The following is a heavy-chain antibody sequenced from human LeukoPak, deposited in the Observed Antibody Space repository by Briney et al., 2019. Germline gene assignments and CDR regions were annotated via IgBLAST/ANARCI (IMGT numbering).Heavy chain of an antibody. CDR1: GYTFTGYY. CDR2: INPNSGGT. D-gene: IGHD5-12*01. CDR3: ARALATPYSGNYYYYYGMDV. Sequence: ASVKVSCKASGYTFTGYYMHWVRQAPGQGPEWMGWINPNSGGTNYAQKFQGRVTMTRDTSISTAYMELSRLRSDDTAVYYCARALATPYSGNYYYYYGMDVWGQGITVTVSS. V-gene: IGHV1-2*02. J-gene: IGHJ6*02.